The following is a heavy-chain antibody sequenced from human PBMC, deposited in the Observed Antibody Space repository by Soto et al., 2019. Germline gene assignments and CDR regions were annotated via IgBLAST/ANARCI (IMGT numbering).Heavy chain of an antibody. CDR2: IGTAGDP. CDR1: GFTFSSYD. Sequence: PGGSLRLSCAASGFTFSSYDMHWVRPATGKGLEWVSAIGTAGDPYYPGSVKGRFTISRENAKNSLYLQMNSLRAGDTAVYYCARGICSSTSCYSGMDVWGQGTTVTVSS. J-gene: IGHJ6*02. D-gene: IGHD2-2*01. V-gene: IGHV3-13*05. CDR3: ARGICSSTSCYSGMDV.